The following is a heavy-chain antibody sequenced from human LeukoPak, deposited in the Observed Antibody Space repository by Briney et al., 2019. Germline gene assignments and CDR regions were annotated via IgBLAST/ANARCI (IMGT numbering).Heavy chain of an antibody. J-gene: IGHJ6*02. Sequence: SETLSLTCTVSGGSISNYYWSWIRQPPGKGLEWIGYIYYSGSTNYNPSLKSRVTISVDTSKNQFSLNLSSVTAADTAMYYCARDRSPEGYYDSSHWDYYHGMDVWGQGSTVTVSS. V-gene: IGHV4-59*01. CDR3: ARDRSPEGYYDSSHWDYYHGMDV. CDR1: GGSISNYY. D-gene: IGHD3-22*01. CDR2: IYYSGST.